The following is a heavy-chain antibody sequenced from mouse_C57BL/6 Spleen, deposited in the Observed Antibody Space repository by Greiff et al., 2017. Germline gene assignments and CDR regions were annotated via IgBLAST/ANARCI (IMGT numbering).Heavy chain of an antibody. CDR1: GYTFTSYW. Sequence: VQLQQSGTVLARPGASVKMSCKTSGYTFTSYWMHWVKQRPGQGLEWIGAIYPGNSDTSYNQKFKGKAKLTAVTSDSTAYMELSSLTNEDSAVYYCTRRAYYVLYFDVWGTGTPVTVSS. CDR3: TRRAYYVLYFDV. J-gene: IGHJ1*03. CDR2: IYPGNSDT. V-gene: IGHV1-5*01. D-gene: IGHD1-1*01.